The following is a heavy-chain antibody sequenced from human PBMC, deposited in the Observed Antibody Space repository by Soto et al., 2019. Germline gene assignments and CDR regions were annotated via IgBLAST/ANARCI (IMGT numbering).Heavy chain of an antibody. Sequence: SETLSLTCTVSGGSISSSSYYWGWIRQPPGKGLEWIGSIYYSGSTYYNPSLKSRVTISVDTSKDQFSLKLSSVTTADTAVYYCARRLYYDSSGFEGGGMDVWGQGTTVT. V-gene: IGHV4-39*01. J-gene: IGHJ6*02. CDR3: ARRLYYDSSGFEGGGMDV. CDR1: GGSISSSSYY. D-gene: IGHD3-22*01. CDR2: IYYSGST.